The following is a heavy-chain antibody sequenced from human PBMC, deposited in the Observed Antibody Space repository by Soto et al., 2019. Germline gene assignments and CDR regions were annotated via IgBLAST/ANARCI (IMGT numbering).Heavy chain of an antibody. CDR3: ARVAHYYDSSGYEGAFDI. V-gene: IGHV3-21*01. CDR1: GFTFSSYS. Sequence: EVQLVESGGGLVKPGGSLRLSCAASGFTFSSYSMNWVRQAPGKGLEWVSSISSSSSYIYYADSVKGRFTISRDNAKNSLYLQMNSLRAEDTAVYYCARVAHYYDSSGYEGAFDIWGQGTMVTVSS. CDR2: ISSSSSYI. D-gene: IGHD3-22*01. J-gene: IGHJ3*02.